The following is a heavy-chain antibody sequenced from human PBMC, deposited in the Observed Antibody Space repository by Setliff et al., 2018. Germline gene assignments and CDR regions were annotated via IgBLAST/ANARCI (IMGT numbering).Heavy chain of an antibody. V-gene: IGHV3-21*01. CDR1: GFTFSSYS. CDR2: ISSSSSYI. D-gene: IGHD6-19*01. Sequence: GSLRLSCAASGFTFSSYSMNWVRQAPGKGLEWVSSISSSSSYIYYADSVKGRFTISRDNAKNSLYRQMNSLRAEDTAVYYCARGWPIAVDAFDIWGQGTMVTVSS. CDR3: ARGWPIAVDAFDI. J-gene: IGHJ3*02.